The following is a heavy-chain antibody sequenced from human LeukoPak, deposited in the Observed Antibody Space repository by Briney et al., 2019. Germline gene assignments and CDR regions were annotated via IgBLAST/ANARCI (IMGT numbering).Heavy chain of an antibody. V-gene: IGHV4-4*07. J-gene: IGHJ4*02. D-gene: IGHD4-17*01. Sequence: SETLSLTCTVSGGSISTYYWSWIRQPAGKGLEWIGHIYTSGSTNYNPSLKSRVTMSVDTSKNQFSLKVTSVTAADTAMYYCARVGDYALKDWGQGTLVTVSS. CDR1: GGSISTYY. CDR2: IYTSGST. CDR3: ARVGDYALKD.